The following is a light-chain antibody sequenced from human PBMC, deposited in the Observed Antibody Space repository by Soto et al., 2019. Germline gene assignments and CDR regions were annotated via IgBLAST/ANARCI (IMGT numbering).Light chain of an antibody. J-gene: IGKJ3*01. Sequence: DIQMTQSPSTLSASVGDRVTITCRASQSINNWLAWYQQKPGKAPKLLIYKASSLESGVPSRFSGSGNGTEFTLTISSLQPDDFATYYCQQYNNYVTFGPGTKVDIK. V-gene: IGKV1-5*03. CDR1: QSINNW. CDR3: QQYNNYVT. CDR2: KAS.